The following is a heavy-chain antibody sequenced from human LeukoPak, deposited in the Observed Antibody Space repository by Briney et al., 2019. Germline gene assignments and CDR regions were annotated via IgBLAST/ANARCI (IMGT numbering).Heavy chain of an antibody. CDR2: INEDGSQK. CDR3: ARDGGWHRFDY. Sequence: GGSLRLSCVESGFTFRSPWMAWLRQAPERGLEWVANINEDGSQKYYLGSVTGRFTISRDNAKNSLYLQMNSLSAEDTAMYYCARDGGWHRFDYWGQGTLIIVSS. J-gene: IGHJ4*02. D-gene: IGHD6-19*01. V-gene: IGHV3-7*03. CDR1: GFTFRSPW.